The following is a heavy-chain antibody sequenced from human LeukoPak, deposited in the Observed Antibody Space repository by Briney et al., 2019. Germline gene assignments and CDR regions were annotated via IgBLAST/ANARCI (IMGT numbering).Heavy chain of an antibody. CDR1: GFTFSDYG. Sequence: PGGSLRLSCAASGFTFSDYGMSWVRQSPGKGLEWVSTIGGTGVRTYYADSVKGRFTISRDNSKNTLYLQINSLRAEDTAVYFCAKDRLGGPYFFHYWGQGTLVTVSS. CDR3: AKDRLGGPYFFHY. D-gene: IGHD3-16*01. V-gene: IGHV3-23*01. CDR2: IGGTGVRT. J-gene: IGHJ4*02.